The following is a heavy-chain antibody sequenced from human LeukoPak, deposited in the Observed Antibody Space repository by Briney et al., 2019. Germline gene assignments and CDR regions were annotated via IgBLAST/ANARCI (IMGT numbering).Heavy chain of an antibody. V-gene: IGHV4-39*01. D-gene: IGHD1-26*01. CDR3: ARLLGGSFYFDY. CDR2: IYYSGST. J-gene: IGHJ4*02. CDR1: GGSISSSSYY. Sequence: PSETLSLTCTVSGGSISSSSYYWGWIRQPPGKGLEWIGSIYYSGSTYYNPSLKSRVTISVDTSKNQFSLKLSSVTAADTAVYYCARLLGGSFYFDYWGQGALVTVSS.